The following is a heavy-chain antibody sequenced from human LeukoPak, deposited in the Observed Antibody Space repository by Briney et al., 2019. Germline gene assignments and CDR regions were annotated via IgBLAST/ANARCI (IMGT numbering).Heavy chain of an antibody. CDR3: ARGRPYIVVEGSRAAFDI. CDR1: GGSISSYY. CDR2: INHSGST. D-gene: IGHD2-2*01. J-gene: IGHJ3*02. V-gene: IGHV4-34*01. Sequence: SEALSLTCTVSGGSISSYYWSWIRQPPGKGLEWIGEINHSGSTNYNPSLKSRVTISVDTSKNQFSLKLSSVTAADTAVYYCARGRPYIVVEGSRAAFDIWGQGTMVTVSS.